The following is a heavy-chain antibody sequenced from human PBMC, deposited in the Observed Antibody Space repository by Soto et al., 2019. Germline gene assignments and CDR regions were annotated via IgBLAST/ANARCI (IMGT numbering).Heavy chain of an antibody. D-gene: IGHD6-19*01. V-gene: IGHV3-9*01. CDR2: ISWNSGSI. J-gene: IGHJ4*02. Sequence: EVQLVESGGGLVQPGRSLRLSCAASGFTFDDYAMHWVRQAPGKGLEWVSGISWNSGSIGYADSVKGRFTISRDNAKNSLYLQMNSLRAEDTALYYCAKGASSGEPGLKEDHCLNYWGQGTLVTVSS. CDR1: GFTFDDYA. CDR3: AKGASSGEPGLKEDHCLNY.